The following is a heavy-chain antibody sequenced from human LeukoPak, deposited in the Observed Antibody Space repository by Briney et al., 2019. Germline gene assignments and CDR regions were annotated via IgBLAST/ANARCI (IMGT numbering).Heavy chain of an antibody. J-gene: IGHJ3*02. Sequence: GGYLRLSCAASGFTFSNCGMHWVRQAPGKGLEWVSYISSGSTTIDYADSVKGRFTISRDNAKNSLYLQMNSLRAEDTAIYYCARDQAHYFDTTGDAFDIWGQGTMVTVSS. CDR2: ISSGSTTI. CDR1: GFTFSNCG. V-gene: IGHV3-48*04. D-gene: IGHD3-22*01. CDR3: ARDQAHYFDTTGDAFDI.